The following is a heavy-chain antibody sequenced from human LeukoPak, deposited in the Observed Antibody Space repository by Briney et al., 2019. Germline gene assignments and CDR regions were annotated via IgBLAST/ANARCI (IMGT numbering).Heavy chain of an antibody. CDR1: GFNVSRYA. V-gene: IGHV3-23*01. CDR3: AEDYYGRHSYGPFDH. J-gene: IGHJ4*02. Sequence: GGSLGLSCAASGFNVSRYAMNWIRHAPGKGLEWISLISGSGGSTSYADSVKGRFTISRDNSKNTLYLHMNSLRAEDAAVYYCAEDYYGRHSYGPFDHWGKGTLVTVSS. D-gene: IGHD5-18*01. CDR2: ISGSGGST.